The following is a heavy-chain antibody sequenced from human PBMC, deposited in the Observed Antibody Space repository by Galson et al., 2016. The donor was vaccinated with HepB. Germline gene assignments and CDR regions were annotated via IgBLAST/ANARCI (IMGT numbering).Heavy chain of an antibody. D-gene: IGHD3-9*01. CDR3: ARDRDTILSYYGMDV. CDR2: IWYDGSNK. Sequence: SLRLSCAASGFTFSSFGMYWVRQAPGKGLEWVAVIWYDGSNKYYADSVKGRFTISRDNSKNTPYLQMNSLRAEDTAVYYCARDRDTILSYYGMDVWGQGTTVIVSS. V-gene: IGHV3-33*01. J-gene: IGHJ6*02. CDR1: GFTFSSFG.